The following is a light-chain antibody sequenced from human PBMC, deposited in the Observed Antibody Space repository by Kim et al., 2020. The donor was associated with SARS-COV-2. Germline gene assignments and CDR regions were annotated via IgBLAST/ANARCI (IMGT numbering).Light chain of an antibody. Sequence: IQLTQSPSSLSASVGDRVTITCRDGQGIIDYLSWYQQKPGKAPNLLIYAASTLQTGVPSRFSGSRSGTNFTLTISSLQPEDFATYYCQQLNTDTAFAFGQGTRLEIK. CDR2: AAS. CDR3: QQLNTDTAFA. CDR1: QGIIDY. V-gene: IGKV1-9*01. J-gene: IGKJ5*01.